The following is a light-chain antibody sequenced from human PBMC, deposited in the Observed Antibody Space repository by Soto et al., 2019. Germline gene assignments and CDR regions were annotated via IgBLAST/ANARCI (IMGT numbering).Light chain of an antibody. CDR3: QQRSDWPPSLT. V-gene: IGKV3D-20*02. J-gene: IGKJ4*01. CDR1: QTVTTNY. CDR2: GAS. Sequence: ETVLTQSPGTLSLSPGETATLSCRASQTVTTNYLAWYQQKPDQAPRLLIYGASSRATGIPDRFSGSGSGTDFTLTISRLEPEDFAVYYCQQRSDWPPSLTFGGGTKVEIK.